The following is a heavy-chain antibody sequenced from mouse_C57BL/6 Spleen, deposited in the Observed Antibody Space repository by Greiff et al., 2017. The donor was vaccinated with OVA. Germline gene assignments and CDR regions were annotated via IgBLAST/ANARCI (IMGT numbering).Heavy chain of an antibody. CDR1: GYTFTDYN. J-gene: IGHJ4*01. V-gene: IGHV1-18*01. CDR2: INPNNGGT. Sequence: VQLQQSGPELVKPGASVKLSCKASGYTFTDYNMDWVKQRHGQSLEWIGDINPNNGGTKYNQKFKGKATLTADKSSSTAYMELRSRRSEDTAVYYCAREVSTYVYSIDYWGQGTTLTVSS. CDR3: AREVSTYVYSIDY. D-gene: IGHD2-1*01.